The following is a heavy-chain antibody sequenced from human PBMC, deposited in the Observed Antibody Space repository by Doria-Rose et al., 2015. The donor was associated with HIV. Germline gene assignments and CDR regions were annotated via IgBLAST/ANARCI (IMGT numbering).Heavy chain of an antibody. Sequence: VSGLTFSRFWMSWVRQAPGKGLEWVANIKEDGSEKKYVDSVKGRFTISRDNAKNSVYLQMNSLRAEDTAVYYCTGETYYFDYWGQGSLVIVSS. V-gene: IGHV3-7*05. J-gene: IGHJ4*02. CDR1: GLTFSRFW. CDR2: IKEDGSEK. D-gene: IGHD3-16*01. CDR3: TGETYYFDY.